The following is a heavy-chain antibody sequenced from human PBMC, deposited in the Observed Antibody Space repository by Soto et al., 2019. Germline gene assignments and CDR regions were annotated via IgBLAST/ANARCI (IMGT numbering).Heavy chain of an antibody. D-gene: IGHD3-16*01. J-gene: IGHJ3*02. CDR3: ARGLGLAFDI. CDR2: ISSSSSYI. V-gene: IGHV3-21*01. CDR1: GFTFSSYS. Sequence: EVQLVESGGGLVKPGGSLRLSCAASGFTFSSYSMNWVLQAPGKGLEWVSSISSSSSYIYYADSVKGRFTISRDNAKNSLYLQMNSLRAEDTAVYYCARGLGLAFDIWGQGTMVTVSS.